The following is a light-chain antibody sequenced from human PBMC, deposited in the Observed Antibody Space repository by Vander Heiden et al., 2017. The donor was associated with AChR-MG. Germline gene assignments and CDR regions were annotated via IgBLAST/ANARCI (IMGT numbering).Light chain of an antibody. CDR3: QLYDDLPQYN. V-gene: IGKV1-33*01. Sequence: DIKMIQSPSSLSASVGDRVTITCQASQDISNYLNWYQQKPGKAPKILIYDASDLETGGPSRFSGGGSGTDFTFTISSRQPEDIAVYYCQLYDDLPQYNFGQGTKLEIK. CDR2: DAS. J-gene: IGKJ2*01. CDR1: QDISNY.